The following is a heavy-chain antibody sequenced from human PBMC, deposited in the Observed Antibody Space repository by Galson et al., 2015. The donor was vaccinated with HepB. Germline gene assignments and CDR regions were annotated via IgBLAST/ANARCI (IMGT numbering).Heavy chain of an antibody. CDR3: ARVMFIAAAGAHSRIDY. CDR2: INAGNGKT. J-gene: IGHJ4*02. V-gene: IGHV1-3*01. CDR1: GYTFTSYA. Sequence: SVKVSCKASGYTFTSYAIHWVRQAPGQRLEWMGWINAGNGKTKYSQKFQGRVTITRDTSTSTAYMELSSLRSEDTAVYYCARVMFIAAAGAHSRIDYWGQGTLVTVSS. D-gene: IGHD6-13*01.